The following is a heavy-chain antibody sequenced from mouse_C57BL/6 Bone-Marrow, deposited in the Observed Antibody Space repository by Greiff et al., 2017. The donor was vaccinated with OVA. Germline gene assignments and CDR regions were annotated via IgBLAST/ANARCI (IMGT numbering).Heavy chain of an antibody. Sequence: DVMLVESGEGLVKPGGSLKLSCAASGFTFSSYAMSWVRQTPEKRLEWVAYISSGDDYIYYADTVKGRFTISRDNAWNTLYLQMSSLKSEDTALYYCTREYYYGSSYGVFDYWGQGTTLTVSS. D-gene: IGHD1-1*01. CDR3: TREYYYGSSYGVFDY. V-gene: IGHV5-9-1*02. J-gene: IGHJ2*01. CDR2: ISSGDDYI. CDR1: GFTFSSYA.